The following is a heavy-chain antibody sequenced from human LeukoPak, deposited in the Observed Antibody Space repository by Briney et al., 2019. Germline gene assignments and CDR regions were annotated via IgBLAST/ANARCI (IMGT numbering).Heavy chain of an antibody. Sequence: SETLSLTCTVSGASIRSGDYYWSWIRQPPGKGLEWIGYIYDSGSTYYNPSLKSRITISVDTSENRFSLKLSSVTATDTAVYYCAKDCSGGSCYGAFDIWGQGTMVTVSS. CDR2: IYDSGST. J-gene: IGHJ3*02. CDR1: GASIRSGDYY. CDR3: AKDCSGGSCYGAFDI. V-gene: IGHV4-30-4*01. D-gene: IGHD2-15*01.